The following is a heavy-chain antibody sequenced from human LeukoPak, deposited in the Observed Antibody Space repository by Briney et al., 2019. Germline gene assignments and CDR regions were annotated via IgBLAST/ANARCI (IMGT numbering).Heavy chain of an antibody. D-gene: IGHD6-19*01. CDR1: GGTFSSYA. V-gene: IGHV1-69*13. Sequence: SVKVSCKASGGTFSSYAISWVRQAPGQGLEWMGGIIPIFGTANYAQKFQGRVAITADESTSTAYMELSSLRSEDTAVYYCARDRGYSSGWNDYWGQGTLVTVSS. J-gene: IGHJ4*02. CDR2: IIPIFGTA. CDR3: ARDRGYSSGWNDY.